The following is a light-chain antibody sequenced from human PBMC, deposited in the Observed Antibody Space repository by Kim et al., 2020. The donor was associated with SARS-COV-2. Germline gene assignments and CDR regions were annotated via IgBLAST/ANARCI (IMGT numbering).Light chain of an antibody. Sequence: TQSPATLSVSPGESATLSCRASQTISNSLAWYRQRPGQAPTLLIYGVSNRATDIPARFSGRGSGTEFTLTISSLQSEDFAVYYCHPYNNWSPLFAFGQGTKLEI. CDR2: GVS. CDR1: QTISNS. J-gene: IGKJ2*01. V-gene: IGKV3D-15*01. CDR3: HPYNNWSPLFA.